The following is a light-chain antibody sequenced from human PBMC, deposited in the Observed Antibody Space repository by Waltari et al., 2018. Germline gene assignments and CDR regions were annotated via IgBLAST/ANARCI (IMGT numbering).Light chain of an antibody. V-gene: IGKV3-11*01. CDR2: DAS. CDR1: QSFSSY. J-gene: IGKJ3*01. CDR3: QHRSNWPLFT. Sequence: DIVLTQSPATLSLSPGERATLSCRASQSFSSYLAWYRQKPGQAPRLLIYDASNRATGIPARFSGSGSGTDFTLTISSLEPEDFAVYYCQHRSNWPLFTFGPGTKVD.